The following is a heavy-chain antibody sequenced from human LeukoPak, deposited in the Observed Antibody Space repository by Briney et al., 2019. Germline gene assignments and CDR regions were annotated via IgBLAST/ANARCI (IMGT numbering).Heavy chain of an antibody. V-gene: IGHV1-18*01. Sequence: ASVRVSCKASGFAFTTYGFSWVRQAPGQGPEWMGWISAYNGNTNYAQKLQGRFTMTTDTSTNTLCMELRSLRSDDTAVYYCARGGLGSAVSGVDHWGQGTLVTVSS. CDR2: ISAYNGNT. CDR1: GFAFTTYG. J-gene: IGHJ4*02. D-gene: IGHD6-19*01. CDR3: ARGGLGSAVSGVDH.